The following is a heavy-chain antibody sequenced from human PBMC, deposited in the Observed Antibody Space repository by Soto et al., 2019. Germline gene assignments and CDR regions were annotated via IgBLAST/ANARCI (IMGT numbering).Heavy chain of an antibody. Sequence: GGSLRLSCAASGFTFNGYAMQWVRQAPGKGLKWVSTISGSGSSTYYADSVKGRFTISRDNSKNTLYLQMNSLRDDDTAVYYCAKAGLTRCSGVNCHRRALDYWGQGTLVTVSS. J-gene: IGHJ4*02. CDR3: AKAGLTRCSGVNCHRRALDY. CDR2: ISGSGSST. V-gene: IGHV3-23*01. D-gene: IGHD2-15*01. CDR1: GFTFNGYA.